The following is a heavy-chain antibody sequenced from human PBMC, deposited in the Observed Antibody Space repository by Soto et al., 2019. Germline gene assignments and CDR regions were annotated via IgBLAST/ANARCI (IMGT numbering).Heavy chain of an antibody. CDR2: IRSKAYAGTT. D-gene: IGHD4-4*01. Sequence: GGSLRLSCTASGFTFGDDPMSWFRQAPGKGLEWVGFIRSKAYAGTTEYAASVKGRFTISRDDSKSIAYLQMNSLKTEDTAVYFCARDPGNSRDYWGQGTLVTVSS. J-gene: IGHJ4*02. CDR3: ARDPGNSRDY. CDR1: GFTFGDDP. V-gene: IGHV3-49*03.